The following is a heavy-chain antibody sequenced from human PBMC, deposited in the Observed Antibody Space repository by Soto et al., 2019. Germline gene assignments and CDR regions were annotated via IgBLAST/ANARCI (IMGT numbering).Heavy chain of an antibody. CDR3: AGDWLLYSGTGMAD. CDR2: IIPIFGTA. CDR1: GGTFSSYA. Sequence: ASVKVSCKASGGTFSSYAISWVRQAPGQGLEWMGGIIPIFGTANYAQKFQGRVTITADESTSTAYMELSSLRSEDTAVYYCAGDWLLYSGTGMADWGQGTTVTVSS. V-gene: IGHV1-69*13. J-gene: IGHJ6*02. D-gene: IGHD3-9*01.